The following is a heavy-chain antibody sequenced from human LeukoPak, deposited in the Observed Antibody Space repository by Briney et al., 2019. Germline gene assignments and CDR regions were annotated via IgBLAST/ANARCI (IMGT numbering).Heavy chain of an antibody. CDR3: AKALLDGDYLIWDRGDFDY. D-gene: IGHD4-17*01. CDR2: ISGSGGST. V-gene: IGHV3-23*01. J-gene: IGHJ4*02. Sequence: GGSLRLSCAASGFTFSSYAMSWVRQAPGKGLEWVSAISGSGGSTYYADSVKGRLAISSDTSTHPLYLQMNSLRAEDTAVYYCAKALLDGDYLIWDRGDFDYWGQGTLVTVSS. CDR1: GFTFSSYA.